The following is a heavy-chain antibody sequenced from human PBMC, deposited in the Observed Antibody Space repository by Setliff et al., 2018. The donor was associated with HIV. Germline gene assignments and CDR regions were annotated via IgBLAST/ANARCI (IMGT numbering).Heavy chain of an antibody. Sequence: ASVKVSCKASGTTFSTYLFTWVRQAPGQGFEWMGGIIPILGTEKYAQKFHGRVTLTADMSTNTAYMELRSLTSEDTAVYYCARDHQTMLWLDYWGQGTLGTSPQ. D-gene: IGHD2-21*01. V-gene: IGHV1-69*10. CDR3: ARDHQTMLWLDY. J-gene: IGHJ4*02. CDR1: GTTFSTYL. CDR2: IIPILGTE.